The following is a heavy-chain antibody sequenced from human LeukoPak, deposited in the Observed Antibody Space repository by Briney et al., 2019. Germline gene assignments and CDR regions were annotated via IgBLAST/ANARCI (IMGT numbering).Heavy chain of an antibody. CDR3: ARQDHGMDV. V-gene: IGHV4-59*08. CDR2: IYYRGST. CDR1: GGSFITYY. Sequence: SETLSLTCTVSGGSFITYYWSWIRQPPGKGLEWIGYIYYRGSTNYNSSLKSRVTISVDTSKNQFSLKLSSVTAADTAVYYCARQDHGMDVWGQGTTVTVSS. J-gene: IGHJ6*02.